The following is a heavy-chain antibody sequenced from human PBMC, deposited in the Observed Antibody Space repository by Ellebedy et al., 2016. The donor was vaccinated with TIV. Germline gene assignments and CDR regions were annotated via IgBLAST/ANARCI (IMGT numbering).Heavy chain of an antibody. CDR3: ARDQWLGRAYYFDY. Sequence: GGSLRLSCAASGFTFSTYPMHWVRQAPGKGPEWVAAISYDGSNKFYADSVKGRFTISRDDSKSTLYLQMNSLRAEDTAVYYCARDQWLGRAYYFDYWGQGTLLTVSS. CDR1: GFTFSTYP. V-gene: IGHV3-30*04. CDR2: ISYDGSNK. J-gene: IGHJ4*02. D-gene: IGHD6-19*01.